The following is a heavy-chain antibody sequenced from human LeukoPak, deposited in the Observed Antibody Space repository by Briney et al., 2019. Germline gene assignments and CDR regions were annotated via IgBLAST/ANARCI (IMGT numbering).Heavy chain of an antibody. CDR1: GGSISSYY. Sequence: SETLSLTCTVSGGSISSYYWSWIRQPPGKGLEWIGYIYYSGSTNYNPSLKSRVTISVDTSKNQFSLKLSSVTAADTAVYYCARGATKYFQHWGQGTLVTVSS. D-gene: IGHD5-12*01. CDR3: ARGATKYFQH. V-gene: IGHV4-59*12. CDR2: IYYSGST. J-gene: IGHJ1*01.